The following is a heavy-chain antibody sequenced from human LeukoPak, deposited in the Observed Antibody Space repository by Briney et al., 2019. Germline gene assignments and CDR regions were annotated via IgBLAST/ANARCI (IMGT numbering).Heavy chain of an antibody. V-gene: IGHV4-4*07. J-gene: IGHJ6*03. CDR2: IYTSGST. CDR3: ARDFTDSGSSLVYYYYYYMDV. D-gene: IGHD1-26*01. Sequence: SETLSLTCTVSGGSISSYYWSWIRQLAGKGLEWIGRIYTSGSTNYNPSLKSRVTMSVDTSKNQFSLKLSSVTAADTAVYYCARDFTDSGSSLVYYYYYYMDVWGKGTTVTVSS. CDR1: GGSISSYY.